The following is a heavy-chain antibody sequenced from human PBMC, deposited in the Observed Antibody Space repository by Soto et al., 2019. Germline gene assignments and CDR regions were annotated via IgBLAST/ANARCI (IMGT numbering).Heavy chain of an antibody. Sequence: GASVKVSCKASGYTFTSYYMHWVRPAPGQGLEWMGIINPSGGSTSYAQKFQGRVTMTRDTSTSTVYMELSSLRSEDTAVYYCARDLSPYPGIAAAGDGRDYYYYMDVWGKGTTVTVSS. V-gene: IGHV1-46*03. CDR2: INPSGGST. D-gene: IGHD6-13*01. J-gene: IGHJ6*03. CDR3: ARDLSPYPGIAAAGDGRDYYYYMDV. CDR1: GYTFTSYY.